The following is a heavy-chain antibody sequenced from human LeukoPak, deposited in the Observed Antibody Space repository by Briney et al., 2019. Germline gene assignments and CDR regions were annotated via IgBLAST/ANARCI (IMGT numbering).Heavy chain of an antibody. CDR2: INPNGGST. V-gene: IGHV1-46*01. CDR3: TRDKGGSYSDY. CDR1: GYTFTSYY. J-gene: IGHJ4*02. Sequence: ASVKVSCKASGYTFTSYYMHWLRQAPGQGLEWVGIINPNGGSTDYAQKFQGRVTMTRDTSTSTVYMELSSLRSEDTAVYYRTRDKGGSYSDYWGQGTLVTVSS. D-gene: IGHD1-26*01.